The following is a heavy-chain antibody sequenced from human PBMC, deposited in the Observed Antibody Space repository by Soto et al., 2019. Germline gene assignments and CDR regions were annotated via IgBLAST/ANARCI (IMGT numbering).Heavy chain of an antibody. CDR1: GFTFSNAW. D-gene: IGHD6-13*01. Sequence: GSLRLSCAASGFTFSNAWMSWVRQAPGKGLEWVGRIKSKTDGGTTDYAAPVKGRFTISRDDSKNTLYLQMNSLKTEDTAVYYCTTGYSSSWYYYYYGMDVWGQGTTVTVSS. V-gene: IGHV3-15*01. CDR3: TTGYSSSWYYYYYGMDV. CDR2: IKSKTDGGTT. J-gene: IGHJ6*02.